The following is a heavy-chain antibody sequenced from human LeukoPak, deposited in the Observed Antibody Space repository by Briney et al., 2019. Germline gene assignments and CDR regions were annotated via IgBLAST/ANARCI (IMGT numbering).Heavy chain of an antibody. V-gene: IGHV5-51*01. D-gene: IGHD2-15*01. CDR2: IYPGDSDT. J-gene: IGHJ4*02. Sequence: GESLKISCKGSGYSFSSYWIAWVRQMPGKDLEWMWIIYPGDSDTRYSPSFQGQVTFSADKSISSTSLQWNSLKASDTAMYYCARQYCSGGSCYSDYWGQGTLVTVSS. CDR3: ARQYCSGGSCYSDY. CDR1: GYSFSSYW.